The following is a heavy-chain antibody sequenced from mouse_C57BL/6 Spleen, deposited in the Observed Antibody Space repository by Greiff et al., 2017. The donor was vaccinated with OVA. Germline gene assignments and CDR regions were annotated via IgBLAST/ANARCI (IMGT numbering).Heavy chain of an antibody. D-gene: IGHD2-5*01. Sequence: EVKLMESGAELVRPGASVKLSCTASGFNIKDDYMHWVKQRPEQGLEWIGWIDPENGDTEYASKFQGKATITADTSSNTAYLQLSSLTSEDTAVYYCTTPYSNYVAYWGQGTLVTVSA. CDR2: IDPENGDT. CDR1: GFNIKDDY. V-gene: IGHV14-4*01. J-gene: IGHJ3*01. CDR3: TTPYSNYVAY.